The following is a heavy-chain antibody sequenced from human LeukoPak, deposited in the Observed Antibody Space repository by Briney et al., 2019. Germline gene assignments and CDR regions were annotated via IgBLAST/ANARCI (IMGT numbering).Heavy chain of an antibody. CDR3: ARERRLTGYSSSWYPPFDY. Sequence: SETLSLTCTVSGGSISSSSYYWGWIRQPPGKGLEWIGSIYYSGSTYYNPSLKRRVTISVDTSKNQLSLKLSSVTAADTAVYYCARERRLTGYSSSWYPPFDYWGQGTLVTVSS. J-gene: IGHJ4*02. D-gene: IGHD6-13*01. V-gene: IGHV4-39*07. CDR1: GGSISSSSYY. CDR2: IYYSGST.